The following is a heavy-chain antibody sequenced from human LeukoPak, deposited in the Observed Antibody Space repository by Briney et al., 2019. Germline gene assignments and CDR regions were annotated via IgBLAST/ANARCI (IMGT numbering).Heavy chain of an antibody. D-gene: IGHD3-22*01. V-gene: IGHV4-4*07. Sequence: PSETLSLTCTVSGGSISSYYWSWIRQPAGKGLEWIGRIYTSGSTNYNPSLKSRVTMSVDTSKNQFSLKLSSVTAAGTAVYYCARDLYYYDSSGYYYYYYYMDVWGKGTTVTVSS. J-gene: IGHJ6*03. CDR3: ARDLYYYDSSGYYYYYYYMDV. CDR2: IYTSGST. CDR1: GGSISSYY.